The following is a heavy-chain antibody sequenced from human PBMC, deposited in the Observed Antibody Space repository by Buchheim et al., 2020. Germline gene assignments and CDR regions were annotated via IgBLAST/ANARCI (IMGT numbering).Heavy chain of an antibody. Sequence: EVQLVESGGGLVQPGGSLRLSCAASGFTFSTYWMHWVRQAPGKGLVWVSRINSDGTFTSYADSVKGRFTISRDNARNTLSLQMNSLRAEDTAVYFCTREPSSGWYYFGSWGQGTL. CDR3: TREPSSGWYYFGS. J-gene: IGHJ4*02. CDR1: GFTFSTYW. D-gene: IGHD6-19*01. V-gene: IGHV3-74*01. CDR2: INSDGTFT.